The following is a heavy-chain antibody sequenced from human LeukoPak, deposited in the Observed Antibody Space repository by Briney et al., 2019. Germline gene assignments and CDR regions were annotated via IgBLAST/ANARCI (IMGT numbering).Heavy chain of an antibody. CDR3: TTDRKYYYDSSVYYSRFDY. Sequence: GGSLRLSCADSGFTFSNAWMSWVRQAPGKGLEWVGRIKSQTDGGTTDYAAPVKGRFTISRDDSKNTLYLQMNSLKTEDTAVYYCTTDRKYYYDSSVYYSRFDYWGQGTLVTVSS. V-gene: IGHV3-15*01. D-gene: IGHD3-22*01. CDR1: GFTFSNAW. J-gene: IGHJ4*02. CDR2: IKSQTDGGTT.